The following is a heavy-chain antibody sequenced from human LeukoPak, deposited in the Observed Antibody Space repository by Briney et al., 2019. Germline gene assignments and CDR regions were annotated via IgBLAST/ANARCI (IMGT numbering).Heavy chain of an antibody. CDR1: GYSISSGYY. Sequence: SETLSLTCAVSGYSISSGYYWGWIRQPPGRGLEWIGYICYSGSTNYNPSLKSLVTISVDTSKKQFSLKLSPVTDADTAVYYCARGASGVIDYWGQGTLVTVSS. CDR3: ARGASGVIDY. J-gene: IGHJ4*02. CDR2: ICYSGST. D-gene: IGHD2-8*01. V-gene: IGHV4-61*01.